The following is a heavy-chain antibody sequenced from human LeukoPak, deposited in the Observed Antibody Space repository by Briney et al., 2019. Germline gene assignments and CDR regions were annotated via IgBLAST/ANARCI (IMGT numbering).Heavy chain of an antibody. J-gene: IGHJ4*02. V-gene: IGHV4-39*07. D-gene: IGHD5-12*01. CDR1: GFTFSSYG. CDR2: IYYSGST. Sequence: GSLRLSCAASGFTFSSYGMSWVRQPPGKGLEWIGSIYYSGSTYYNPSLKSRVTISVDTSKNQFSLKLSSVTAADTAMYYCARVSGYDWESFYDYWGQGSLVTVSS. CDR3: ARVSGYDWESFYDY.